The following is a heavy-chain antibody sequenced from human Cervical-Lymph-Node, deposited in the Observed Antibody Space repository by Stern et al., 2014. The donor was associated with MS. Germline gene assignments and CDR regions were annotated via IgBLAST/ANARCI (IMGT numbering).Heavy chain of an antibody. D-gene: IGHD3-10*01. CDR1: GFTFSANA. CDR2: ISYDATNK. V-gene: IGHV3-30*01. Sequence: QVQLVESGGGVVQPGTSLRLSCSASGFTFSANAMHWVRQAPGKGLEWLSIISYDATNKYYADSVKGRFIISRDNPKNTLYLQMNNLRTEDTAVYYCARNPVRDYYFDSWGQGAPVTVSS. CDR3: ARNPVRDYYFDS. J-gene: IGHJ4*02.